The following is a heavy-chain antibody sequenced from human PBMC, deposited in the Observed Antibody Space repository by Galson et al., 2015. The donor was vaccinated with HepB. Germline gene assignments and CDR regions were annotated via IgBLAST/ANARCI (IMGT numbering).Heavy chain of an antibody. V-gene: IGHV3-30*03. CDR1: GFTFSSYG. CDR3: ARDDGSGSYPYYGMDV. Sequence: SLRLSCAASGFTFSSYGMHWVRQAPGKGLEWVAVISYDGSNKYYADSVKGRFTISRDNSKNTLYLQMNSLRAEDTAVYYCARDDGSGSYPYYGMDVWGQGTTVTVSS. D-gene: IGHD3-10*01. J-gene: IGHJ6*02. CDR2: ISYDGSNK.